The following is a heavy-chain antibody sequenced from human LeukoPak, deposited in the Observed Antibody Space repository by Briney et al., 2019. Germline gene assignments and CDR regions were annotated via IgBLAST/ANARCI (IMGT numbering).Heavy chain of an antibody. CDR3: ARVADYGVHRFDY. J-gene: IGHJ4*02. V-gene: IGHV4-61*02. D-gene: IGHD4-17*01. CDR2: IYTTENT. Sequence: SETLSLTCTVSGGSISSGSYYWSWIRQPAGKGLEWIGRIYTTENTDYNPSLRSRVTISVDTSKNQFSLSLSSLTAADTAVYYCARVADYGVHRFDYWGQGIQVTVSS. CDR1: GGSISSGSYY.